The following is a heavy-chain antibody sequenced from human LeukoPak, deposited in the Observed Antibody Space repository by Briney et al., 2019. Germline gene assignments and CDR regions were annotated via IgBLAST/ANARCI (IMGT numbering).Heavy chain of an antibody. J-gene: IGHJ6*03. Sequence: GASVKVSCKASGGTFSSYAISWVRQAPGQGLEWMGGIIPIFGTANYAQKFQGRVTITADESTSTAYMELSSLRSEDTAVYYCARGIAAAGTIYYYYMDVWGKGTTVTVSS. CDR1: GGTFSSYA. CDR3: ARGIAAAGTIYYYYMDV. V-gene: IGHV1-69*13. CDR2: IIPIFGTA. D-gene: IGHD6-13*01.